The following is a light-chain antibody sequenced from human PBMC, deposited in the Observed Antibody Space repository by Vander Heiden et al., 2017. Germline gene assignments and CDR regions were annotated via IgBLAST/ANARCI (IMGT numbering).Light chain of an antibody. Sequence: DIVMTQSPDSLAVSLGERATINCKSSQSVLYSSNNKNYLAWYQQKPGQPPKLLIYWASTRESGVPDRFSGSGSGTDFTLTISSLQAEDVAVYYCQQDDSFLYTFGQGTKLEIK. CDR2: WAS. CDR3: QQDDSFLYT. J-gene: IGKJ2*01. CDR1: QSVLYSSNNKNY. V-gene: IGKV4-1*01.